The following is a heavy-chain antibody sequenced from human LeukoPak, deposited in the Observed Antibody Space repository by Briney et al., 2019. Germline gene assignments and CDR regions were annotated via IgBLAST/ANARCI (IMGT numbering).Heavy chain of an antibody. V-gene: IGHV3-21*01. J-gene: IGHJ4*02. CDR3: ARAGIAVAGTHSDY. Sequence: NPGGSLRLSCAASGFTFSSYSMNWVRQAPGKGLEWVSSISSSSSYIYYADSVKGRFTISRDNAKNSLYLQMNSLRAEDTAVYYCARAGIAVAGTHSDYWGQGTLVTVSS. D-gene: IGHD6-19*01. CDR2: ISSSSSYI. CDR1: GFTFSSYS.